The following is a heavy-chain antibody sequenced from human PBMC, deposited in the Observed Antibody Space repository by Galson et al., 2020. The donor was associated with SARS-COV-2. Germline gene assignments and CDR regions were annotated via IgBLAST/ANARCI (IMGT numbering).Heavy chain of an antibody. CDR3: ARGRVGATNYFDY. V-gene: IGHV4-34*01. Sequence: SETLSLTCAVYGGSFSGYYWSWIRRPPGQGLEWIGEINHTGSTNYNPSLKSRVTISVDTSKNQFSLKLRSVTAADTAVFHCARGRVGATNYFDYWGQGILVTASS. J-gene: IGHJ4*02. CDR2: INHTGST. D-gene: IGHD1-26*01. CDR1: GGSFSGYY.